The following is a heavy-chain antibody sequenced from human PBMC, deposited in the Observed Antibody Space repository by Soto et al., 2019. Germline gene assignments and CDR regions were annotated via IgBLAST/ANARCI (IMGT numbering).Heavy chain of an antibody. D-gene: IGHD5-12*01. Sequence: SETLSLTCTVSGGSISSYYWSWIRQPPGKGLEWIGYIYYSGSTNYNPSLKSRVTISVDTSKNQFSLKLSSVTAADTAVYYCARGDWRWLQYQAFDIWGQGTMVTVSS. V-gene: IGHV4-59*01. CDR2: IYYSGST. CDR3: ARGDWRWLQYQAFDI. CDR1: GGSISSYY. J-gene: IGHJ3*02.